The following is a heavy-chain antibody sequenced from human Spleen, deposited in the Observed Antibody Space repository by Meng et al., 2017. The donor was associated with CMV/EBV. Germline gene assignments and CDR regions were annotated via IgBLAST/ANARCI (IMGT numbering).Heavy chain of an antibody. D-gene: IGHD3-10*01. CDR2: ITPNSGVT. J-gene: IGHJ6*02. V-gene: IGHV1-2*06. CDR1: GYTFTGYY. CDR3: ARARGSGDYGMDV. Sequence: ASGYTFTGYYLDWVRQAPGQGLEWVGRITPNSGVTSYAQNFQGRVTMTRDTSISTAYMELSRLRSDDTAVYYCARARGSGDYGMDVWGQGTTVTVSS.